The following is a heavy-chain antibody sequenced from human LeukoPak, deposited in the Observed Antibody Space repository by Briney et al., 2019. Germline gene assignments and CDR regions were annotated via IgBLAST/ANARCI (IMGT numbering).Heavy chain of an antibody. CDR3: ARGSGSYWDDAFDI. CDR1: GGSISSYY. D-gene: IGHD1-26*01. V-gene: IGHV4-59*01. CDR2: IYYSGST. Sequence: TSETLSLTCTVSGGSISSYYWSWIRQPPGKGLEWIGYIYYSGSTNYNPSLKSRVTISVDTSKNQFSLKLSSVTAADTAVYYCARGSGSYWDDAFDIWGQGTMVTVSS. J-gene: IGHJ3*02.